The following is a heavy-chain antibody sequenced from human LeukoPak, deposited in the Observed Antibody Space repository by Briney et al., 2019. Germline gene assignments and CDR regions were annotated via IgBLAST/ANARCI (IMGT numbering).Heavy chain of an antibody. CDR2: MNPNSGNT. V-gene: IGHV1-8*01. Sequence: GASVKVSCKASGYAFTSYDINWVRQATGQGLEWMGWMNPNSGNTGYAQKFQGRVTMTRNTSISTAYMELSSLRSEDTAVYYCARAVYSSSPELFDYWGQGTLVTVSS. CDR3: ARAVYSSSPELFDY. CDR1: GYAFTSYD. J-gene: IGHJ4*02. D-gene: IGHD6-6*01.